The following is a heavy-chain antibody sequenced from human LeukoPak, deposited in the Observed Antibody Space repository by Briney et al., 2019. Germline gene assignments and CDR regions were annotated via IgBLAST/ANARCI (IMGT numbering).Heavy chain of an antibody. J-gene: IGHJ4*02. CDR1: GFTFSSYA. Sequence: GGSLRLSCAASGFTFSSYAVSWVRQAPGKGLEWVSAISGGGDGTYYADSVKGRFTISRDNSKNTLHLQMNSLRAEDTAVYYCAKARKWGRVLGYWGQGTLVTVSS. CDR2: ISGGGDGT. D-gene: IGHD7-27*01. V-gene: IGHV3-23*01. CDR3: AKARKWGRVLGY.